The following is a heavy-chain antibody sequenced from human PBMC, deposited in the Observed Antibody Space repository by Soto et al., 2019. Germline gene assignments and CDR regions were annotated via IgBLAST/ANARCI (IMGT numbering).Heavy chain of an antibody. V-gene: IGHV4-61*01. J-gene: IGHJ4*02. CDR3: AAQKRIVAADY. CDR2: IYDSGST. D-gene: IGHD3-16*02. CDR1: GDSVTSDKHY. Sequence: QVQLQESGPGLVKSSETLSLTCTVSGDSVTSDKHYWSWIRQPPGKGLEWIGYIYDSGSTNPALKSRVTFSVDTSRNQFSVSLPSVTAADTAVYYCAAQKRIVAADYWGQGTLAIVSS.